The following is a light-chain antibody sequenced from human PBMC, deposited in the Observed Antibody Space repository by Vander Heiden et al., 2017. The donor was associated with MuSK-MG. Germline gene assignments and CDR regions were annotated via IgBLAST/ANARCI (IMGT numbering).Light chain of an antibody. V-gene: IGLV5-45*01. CDR1: SGINAGTYR. J-gene: IGLJ2*01. CDR3: KICNSSVVV. Sequence: CTLRSGINAGTYRIYWYSQKPGSPPQYPLRYNSDSDEQKDSGVPSRFSGSKDASATAVTLPIFQLQAEDEDYYYSKICNSSVVVFGAGTKVTVL. CDR2: YNSDSDE.